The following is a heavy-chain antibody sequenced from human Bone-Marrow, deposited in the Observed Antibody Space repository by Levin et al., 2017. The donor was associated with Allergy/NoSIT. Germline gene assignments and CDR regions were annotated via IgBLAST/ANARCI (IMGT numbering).Heavy chain of an antibody. CDR1: GDSVSSNSAA. CDR2: TYYRSKWYN. D-gene: IGHD2-2*02. CDR3: ARDSHTPPVGLLDY. V-gene: IGHV6-1*01. J-gene: IGHJ4*02. Sequence: SETLSLTCAISGDSVSSNSAAWNWIRQSPSRGLEWLGRTYYRSKWYNDYAVSVKSRITINPDTSKNQFSLQLNSVTPEDTAVYYCARDSHTPPVGLLDYWGQGTLVTVSS.